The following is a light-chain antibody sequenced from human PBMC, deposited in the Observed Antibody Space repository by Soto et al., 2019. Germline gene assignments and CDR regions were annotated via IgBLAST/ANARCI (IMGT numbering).Light chain of an antibody. CDR2: GAS. CDR3: QQYGSSPRT. CDR1: QSVSSSY. V-gene: IGKV3-20*01. J-gene: IGKJ2*01. Sequence: EIVWTQSPGTLSLSPGERATLSCRASQSVSSSYLAWYQQKPGQAPRLLIYGASSRATGIPDRFSGSGSGTDFTLTISRLEPEDFAVDYCQQYGSSPRTFGQGTKLEIK.